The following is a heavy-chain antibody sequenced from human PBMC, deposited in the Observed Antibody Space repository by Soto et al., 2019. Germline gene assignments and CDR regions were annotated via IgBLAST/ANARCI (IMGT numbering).Heavy chain of an antibody. CDR2: IKQDGSEK. V-gene: IGHV3-7*01. Sequence: GGSLRLSCAASGFTFSSYWMSWVRQAPGKGLEWVANIKQDGSEKYYVDSVKGRFTISRDNAKNSLYLQMNSLRAEDTAVYYCARSSVWYYDSSGYLKAPGGMDVWGQGTTVTVSS. D-gene: IGHD3-22*01. J-gene: IGHJ6*02. CDR1: GFTFSSYW. CDR3: ARSSVWYYDSSGYLKAPGGMDV.